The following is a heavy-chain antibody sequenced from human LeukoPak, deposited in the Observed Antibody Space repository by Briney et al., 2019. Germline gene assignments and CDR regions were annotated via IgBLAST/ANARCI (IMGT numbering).Heavy chain of an antibody. CDR3: ARRGYGSGSIGYFDS. J-gene: IGHJ4*02. CDR1: GYSFTSYW. D-gene: IGHD3-10*01. Sequence: GESLKISCKGPGYSFTSYWIGWVRQMPGKGLEWMGNIYLGDSETKYSPSFQGQVPISVDKSTSTAYLQWNSLKASDTAMYYCARRGYGSGSIGYFDSWGQGTLVTVSS. V-gene: IGHV5-51*01. CDR2: IYLGDSET.